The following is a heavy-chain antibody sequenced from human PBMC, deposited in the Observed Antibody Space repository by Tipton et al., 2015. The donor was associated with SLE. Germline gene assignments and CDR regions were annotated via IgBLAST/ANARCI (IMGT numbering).Heavy chain of an antibody. J-gene: IGHJ5*02. CDR1: GGSISSYY. CDR2: IYGSGST. V-gene: IGHV4-4*07. CDR3: TRDMATAPYNWFDP. Sequence: TLSLTCTVSGGSISSYYWSWIRQPAGKGLEWIGRIYGSGSTIYNPSLKSRVNMSVDTSKNQFSLQLSSVTAADTAVYYCTRDMATAPYNWFDPWGQGTLVTVSS. D-gene: IGHD5-24*01.